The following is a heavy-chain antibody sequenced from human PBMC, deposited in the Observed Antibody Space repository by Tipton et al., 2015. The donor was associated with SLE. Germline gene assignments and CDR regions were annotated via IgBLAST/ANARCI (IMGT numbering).Heavy chain of an antibody. V-gene: IGHV3-48*01. Sequence: GSLRLSCAASGFSFSDYSMNWVRQAPGKGLEWVSYISGSSSKIYYADSVKGRFTISRDNGKNSLYLQMNSLRADDTAVYYCARDSTTMVHKGDYWGQGTLVTVSS. CDR3: ARDSTTMVHKGDY. CDR2: ISGSSSKI. J-gene: IGHJ4*02. CDR1: GFSFSDYS. D-gene: IGHD3-10*01.